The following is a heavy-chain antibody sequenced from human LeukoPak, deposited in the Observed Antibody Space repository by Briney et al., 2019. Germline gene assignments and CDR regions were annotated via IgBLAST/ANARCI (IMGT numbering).Heavy chain of an antibody. CDR3: ARDTQEQGNWFDP. CDR1: GFTFSSYA. V-gene: IGHV3-30-3*01. Sequence: GGSLRLSCAASGFTFSSYAMHWVRQAPGKGLERVALISYDGSNKYYADSVKGRFTISRDNSKNTLYLQMNSLRPEDMAVYYCARDTQEQGNWFDPWGQGTLVTVSS. J-gene: IGHJ5*02. CDR2: ISYDGSNK. D-gene: IGHD6-13*01.